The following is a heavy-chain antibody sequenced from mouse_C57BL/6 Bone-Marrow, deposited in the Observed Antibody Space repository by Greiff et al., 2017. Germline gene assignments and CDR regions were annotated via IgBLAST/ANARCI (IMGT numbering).Heavy chain of an antibody. CDR1: GFNIKDNY. CDR2: IDTENGDT. D-gene: IGHD2-4*01. CDR3: TAYDYPFAY. V-gene: IGHV14-4*01. J-gene: IGHJ3*01. Sequence: EVKLQESGAELVRPGASVKLSCTASGFNIKDNYMHWVKQRPEQGLEWIGWIDTENGDTEYASKFQGKATITADTSSNTAYLQLSSLTSEDTAVYYCTAYDYPFAYWGQGTLVTVSA.